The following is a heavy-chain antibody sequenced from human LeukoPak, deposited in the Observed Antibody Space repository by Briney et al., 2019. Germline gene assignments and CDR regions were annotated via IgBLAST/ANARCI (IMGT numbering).Heavy chain of an antibody. V-gene: IGHV1-69-2*01. CDR1: GYTFTDYY. J-gene: IGHJ4*02. D-gene: IGHD3-10*01. CDR3: ATGVGEVPHWKRDY. Sequence: GATVKISCKASGYTFTDYYMHWVQQAPGKGLEWMGRVDPEDGETIYAEKFQGRVTITADTSTDTAYMELSSLRSEDTAVYYCATGVGEVPHWKRDYWGQGTLVTVSS. CDR2: VDPEDGET.